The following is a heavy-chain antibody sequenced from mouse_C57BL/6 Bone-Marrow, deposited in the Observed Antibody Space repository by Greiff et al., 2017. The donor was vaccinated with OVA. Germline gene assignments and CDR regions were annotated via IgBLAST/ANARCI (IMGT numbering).Heavy chain of an antibody. V-gene: IGHV5-4*01. CDR3: ARDDYSNSYYFDY. D-gene: IGHD2-5*01. Sequence: EVQLEESGGGLVKPGGSLKLSCAASGFTFSSYAMSWVRQTPEKRLEWVATISDGGSYTYYPDNVKGRFTISRDNAKNNLYLQMSHLKSEDTSMYYCARDDYSNSYYFDYWGQGTTLTVSS. CDR2: ISDGGSYT. CDR1: GFTFSSYA. J-gene: IGHJ2*01.